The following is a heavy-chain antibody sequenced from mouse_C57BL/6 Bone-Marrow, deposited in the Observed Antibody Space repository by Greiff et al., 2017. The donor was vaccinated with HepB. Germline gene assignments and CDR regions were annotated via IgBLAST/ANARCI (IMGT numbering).Heavy chain of an antibody. CDR2: IDPEDGET. J-gene: IGHJ1*03. D-gene: IGHD1-1*01. Sequence: DVKLQESGAELVKPGASVKLSCTASGFNIKDYYMHWVKQRTEQGLEWIGRIDPEDGETKYAPKFQGKATITADTSSNTAYLQLSSLTSEDTAVYYCARERGTTVVEDWYFDVWGTGTTVTVSS. CDR1: GFNIKDYY. CDR3: ARERGTTVVEDWYFDV. V-gene: IGHV14-2*01.